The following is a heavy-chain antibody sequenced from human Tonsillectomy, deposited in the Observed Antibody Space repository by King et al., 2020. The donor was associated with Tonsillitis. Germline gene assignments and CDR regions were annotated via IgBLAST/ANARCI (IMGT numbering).Heavy chain of an antibody. CDR3: ARVGMGDAFDY. CDR1: GYTFSSYW. J-gene: IGHJ4*02. D-gene: IGHD2-8*01. Sequence: VQLVESGGGLVQPGGSLRLSCAASGYTFSSYWMTWVRQAPGKGLEWVGNIKDDGSGKYFLDSVKARFIISRDNAESSVHLQMNSLRAEDTAVYYCARVGMGDAFDYWGQGTLVIVSS. CDR2: IKDDGSGK. V-gene: IGHV3-7*01.